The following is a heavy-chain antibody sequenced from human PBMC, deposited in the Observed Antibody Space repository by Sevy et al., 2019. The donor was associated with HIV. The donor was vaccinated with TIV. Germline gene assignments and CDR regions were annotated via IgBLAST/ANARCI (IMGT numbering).Heavy chain of an antibody. J-gene: IGHJ5*02. D-gene: IGHD3-3*01. CDR1: GFTFSSYA. V-gene: IGHV3-23*01. CDR3: AKWSLWSGYSRYNWFDP. Sequence: GGSLRLSCAASGFTFSSYAMSWVRQAPGKGLEWVSAISGSGGSTYYADSVKGRFTISRDNSKNTLYLQMNSLRAEDTAVYYCAKWSLWSGYSRYNWFDPWGQGTLVTVSS. CDR2: ISGSGGST.